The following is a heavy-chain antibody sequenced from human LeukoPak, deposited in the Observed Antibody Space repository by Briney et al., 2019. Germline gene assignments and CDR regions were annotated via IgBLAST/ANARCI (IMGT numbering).Heavy chain of an antibody. V-gene: IGHV3-33*01. Sequence: GGSLRLSCAASGFTFSSFGMHWVRQAPGKGLEWVAVIWYDASNKYYADSVKGRFTISRDNAKNSLYLQMSSLRAEDTAVYYCARDEYFDYWGQGTLVTVSS. CDR1: GFTFSSFG. CDR3: ARDEYFDY. J-gene: IGHJ4*02. CDR2: IWYDASNK.